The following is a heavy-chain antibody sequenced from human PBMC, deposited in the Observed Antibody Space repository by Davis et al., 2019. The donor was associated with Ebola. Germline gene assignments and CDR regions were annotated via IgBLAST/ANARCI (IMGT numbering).Heavy chain of an antibody. CDR1: GYTFTGYY. Sequence: AASVKVSCKASGYTFTGYYMHWVRQAPGQGLEWMGWINPNSGGTNYAQKFQGWVTMTRDTSISTAYLQWSSLKASDTAMYYCARLSDVLRFLEWLPPGQYGMDVWGQGTTVTVSS. CDR2: INPNSGGT. J-gene: IGHJ6*02. CDR3: ARLSDVLRFLEWLPPGQYGMDV. V-gene: IGHV1-2*04. D-gene: IGHD3-3*01.